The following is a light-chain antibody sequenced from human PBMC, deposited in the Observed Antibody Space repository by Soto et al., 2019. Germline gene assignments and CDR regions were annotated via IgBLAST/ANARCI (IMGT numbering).Light chain of an antibody. CDR1: QSVSSGY. CDR3: QQYGISQNT. V-gene: IGKV3-20*01. Sequence: ETVMTQSPGTLSLSPGERATLSCRASQSVSSGYLAWYQQKPGQAPSLLIFGASNRATGIPDRFTGSWSGTDFTLTSSRLEPEDFAVYYCQQYGISQNTFGQGTKLEIK. J-gene: IGKJ2*01. CDR2: GAS.